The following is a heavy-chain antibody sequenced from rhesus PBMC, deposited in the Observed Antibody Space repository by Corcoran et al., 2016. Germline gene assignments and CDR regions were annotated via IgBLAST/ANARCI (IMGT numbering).Heavy chain of an antibody. Sequence: QVQLQESGPGLVKPSETLSLTCAVSGGSVSSSNWWSWIRQPPGKGLDWIGYISGSSGSTYYNPSLKRRVTISTDTSKTQFSLKLSSVTAADTAVYYCARDPKAMTLDYWGQGVLVTVSS. CDR2: ISGSSGST. V-gene: IGHV4-65*01. CDR1: GGSVSSSNW. D-gene: IGHD1-32*01. J-gene: IGHJ4*01. CDR3: ARDPKAMTLDY.